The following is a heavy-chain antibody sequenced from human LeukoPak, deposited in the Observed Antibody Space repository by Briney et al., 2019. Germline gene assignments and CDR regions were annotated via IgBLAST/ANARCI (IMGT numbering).Heavy chain of an antibody. V-gene: IGHV3-23*01. D-gene: IGHD5-12*01. CDR3: AKDLSLATIAYDY. CDR2: ISGSGGST. Sequence: PGGSLRLSCAASGFTFSSYAMSWVRQAPGKGVEWVSAISGSGGSTYYADSVKGRFTISRDNSKNTLYLQMNSLRAEDTAVYYCAKDLSLATIAYDYWGQGTLVTVSS. J-gene: IGHJ4*02. CDR1: GFTFSSYA.